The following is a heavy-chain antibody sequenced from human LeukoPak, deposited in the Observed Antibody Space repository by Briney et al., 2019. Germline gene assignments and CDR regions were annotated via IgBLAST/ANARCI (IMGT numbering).Heavy chain of an antibody. CDR3: ARDPRLTGVPRFDY. CDR1: AGSISSSSYY. Sequence: SETLSLTCTVSAGSISSSSYYWGWIRQPPGKGLEWIGSIYYSGSTYYNPSLKSRVTISVDTSKNQFPLKLSSVTAADTAVHYCARDPRLTGVPRFDYWGQGTLVTVSS. D-gene: IGHD7-27*01. J-gene: IGHJ4*02. CDR2: IYYSGST. V-gene: IGHV4-39*06.